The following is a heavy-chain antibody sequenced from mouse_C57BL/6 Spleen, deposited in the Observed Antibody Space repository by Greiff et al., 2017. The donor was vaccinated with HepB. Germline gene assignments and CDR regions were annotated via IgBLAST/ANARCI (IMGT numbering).Heavy chain of an antibody. CDR1: GYTFTSYW. J-gene: IGHJ4*01. Sequence: QVQLQQPGAELVKPGASVKMSCKASGYTFTSYWITWVKQWPGPGLEWIGDIYSGSGSTNYNEKFKSKATITVDTSSSTTYMQLSSLTSEYSAVYYCVQVYSNYYYYAMDYWGQGTSVTVSS. CDR3: VQVYSNYYYYAMDY. CDR2: IYSGSGST. V-gene: IGHV1-55*01. D-gene: IGHD2-5*01.